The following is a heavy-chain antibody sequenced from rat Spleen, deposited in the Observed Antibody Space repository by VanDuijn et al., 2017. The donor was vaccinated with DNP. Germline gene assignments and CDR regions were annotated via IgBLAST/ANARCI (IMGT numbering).Heavy chain of an antibody. D-gene: IGHD1-2*01. CDR1: AYSITTNY. V-gene: IGHV3-1*01. CDR2: ISYSGST. CDR3: ATHNYYSSPYYAMDA. Sequence: EVQLQESGPGLVKPSQSLSLTCSVTAYSITTNYWGWIRKFPGNKMEWVGHISYSGSTSYNPSLKSRISITRDTSKNQFFLHLNSVTTEDTATYYCATHNYYSSPYYAMDAWGQGTSVTVSS. J-gene: IGHJ4*01.